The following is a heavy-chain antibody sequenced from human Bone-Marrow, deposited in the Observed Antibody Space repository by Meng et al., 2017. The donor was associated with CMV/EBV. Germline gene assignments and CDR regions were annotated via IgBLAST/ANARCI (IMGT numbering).Heavy chain of an antibody. CDR2: TYYRSKWYN. J-gene: IGHJ6*02. D-gene: IGHD5-12*01. Sequence: SCAISGDSVSSNSAAWNWIRQSPSRGLEWLGRTYYRSKWYNDYAVSVKSRITINPDTSKNQFSLQLNSVTPEDTAVYYCARGLVDIVAASPGGYYYYYGMDVWGQGTTVTVSS. CDR1: GDSVSSNSAA. CDR3: ARGLVDIVAASPGGYYYYYGMDV. V-gene: IGHV6-1*01.